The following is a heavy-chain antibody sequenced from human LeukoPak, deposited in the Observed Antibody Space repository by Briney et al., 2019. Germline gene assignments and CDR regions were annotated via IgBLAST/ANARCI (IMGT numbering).Heavy chain of an antibody. V-gene: IGHV1-2*02. Sequence: GASVKVSFKASGYTFSRHYLHWVRQAPGQGLGWMGWINPDTGSTHSPQKFQGRVTLTRDTSISSVYMELRSLGPVDTAIYYCARLSVFGTSGLDPWGQGTLVTVSS. D-gene: IGHD1-26*01. CDR1: GYTFSRHY. CDR2: INPDTGST. J-gene: IGHJ5*02. CDR3: ARLSVFGTSGLDP.